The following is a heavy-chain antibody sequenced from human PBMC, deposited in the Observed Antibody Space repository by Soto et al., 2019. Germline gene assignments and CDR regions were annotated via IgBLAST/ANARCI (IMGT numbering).Heavy chain of an antibody. J-gene: IGHJ6*02. CDR3: ARGAIFGVRYYYSGMDV. CDR2: INHSGST. Sequence: SETLSLTCAVYGGSFSGYYWSWIRQPPGKGLEWIGEINHSGSTNYNPSLKSRVTISVDTSKNQFSLKLSSVTAADTAVYYCARGAIFGVRYYYSGMDVWGQGTTVTVSS. V-gene: IGHV4-34*01. CDR1: GGSFSGYY. D-gene: IGHD3-3*01.